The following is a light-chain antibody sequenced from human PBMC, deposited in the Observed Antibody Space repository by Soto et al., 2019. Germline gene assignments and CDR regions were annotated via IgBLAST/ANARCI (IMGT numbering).Light chain of an antibody. J-gene: IGLJ3*02. CDR3: EAYDNNSWV. V-gene: IGLV6-57*03. CDR1: SGSIASNY. Sequence: QSVSESPGKTVTMSCTRSSGSIASNYVQWFQLRPGSAPTTVMQDDSQRPSGVPDRFFGSIDRSSNSAFLTISGLQTEDEADYFCEAYDNNSWVFGGGTKLTVL. CDR2: DDS.